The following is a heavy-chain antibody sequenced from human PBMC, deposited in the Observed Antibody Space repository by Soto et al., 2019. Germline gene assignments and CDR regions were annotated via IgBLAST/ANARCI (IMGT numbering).Heavy chain of an antibody. CDR3: AGDRGGPGAPFDS. D-gene: IGHD2-2*01. J-gene: IGHJ4*02. CDR1: YASVTSGTYY. V-gene: IGHV4-61*03. Sequence: QVQLQESGPGLLKPSETLSLTCTVSYASVTSGTYYWTWIRQPPGKGLEWIGYVADGGRPNYNRSLKSRLTISIDKAKNHFSLTLTCVTAADSAMYYCAGDRGGPGAPFDSWGQGNLVSVSS. CDR2: VADGGRP.